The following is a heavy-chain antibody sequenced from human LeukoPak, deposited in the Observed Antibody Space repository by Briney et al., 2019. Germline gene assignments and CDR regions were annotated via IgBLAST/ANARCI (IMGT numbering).Heavy chain of an antibody. CDR1: GFTFSSYT. CDR2: ISGSGGST. J-gene: IGHJ4*02. V-gene: IGHV3-23*01. D-gene: IGHD3-22*01. Sequence: PGGSLRLSCAASGFTFSSYTMSWVRQAPGKGLEWVSAISGSGGSTYYADSVKGRFTVSRDNSKNTLYLQMNSLRAEDTAVYYCATHYYDSSAPVNWGQGTLVTVSS. CDR3: ATHYYDSSAPVN.